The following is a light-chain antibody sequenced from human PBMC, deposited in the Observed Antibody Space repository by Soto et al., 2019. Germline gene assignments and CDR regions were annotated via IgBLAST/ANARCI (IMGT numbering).Light chain of an antibody. Sequence: QSVLTQPPSVSGAPGQRVTIFCTGSNSNIGAGYDVHWYQQVPGTAPKLLIYGNSNRPSGVPDRFSGSKSGTSASLAITGLQAEDEADYYCQSYGDSLSGYVFGTGTKLTVL. V-gene: IGLV1-40*01. J-gene: IGLJ1*01. CDR3: QSYGDSLSGYV. CDR1: NSNIGAGYD. CDR2: GNS.